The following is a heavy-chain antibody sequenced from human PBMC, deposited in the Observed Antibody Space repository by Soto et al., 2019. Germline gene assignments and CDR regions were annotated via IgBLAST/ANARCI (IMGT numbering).Heavy chain of an antibody. D-gene: IGHD4-17*01. V-gene: IGHV4-59*01. CDR1: GGSISSYY. Sequence: QVQLQESGPGLVKPSETLSLTCTVSGGSISSYYWTWVRQPPGRGLEWIRDIYYSRRTNYNPSLNSRVTISEDTSKNKFSLKLSSVTAADTAVYYCAREGNYGDTRDDYWGQGTLVTVSS. J-gene: IGHJ4*02. CDR3: AREGNYGDTRDDY. CDR2: IYYSRRT.